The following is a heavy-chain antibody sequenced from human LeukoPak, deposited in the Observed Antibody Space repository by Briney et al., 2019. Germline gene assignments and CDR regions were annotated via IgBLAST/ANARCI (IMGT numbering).Heavy chain of an antibody. CDR1: GFTFSSYG. D-gene: IGHD3-10*01. V-gene: IGHV3-30*02. CDR3: AKPVYYYGSGSSAPDY. Sequence: GGALRLSCAASGFTFSSYGMHWGRQAPGEGLEWVAFIRYDGSNKYYADSVKGRVTISRDNSKNTLYLQMNSLRAEDTAVYYCAKPVYYYGSGSSAPDYWGQGTLVTVS. CDR2: IRYDGSNK. J-gene: IGHJ4*02.